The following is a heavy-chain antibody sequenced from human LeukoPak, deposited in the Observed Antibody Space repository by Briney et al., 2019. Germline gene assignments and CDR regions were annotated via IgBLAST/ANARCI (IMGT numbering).Heavy chain of an antibody. V-gene: IGHV3-30-3*01. CDR3: ARERQDTVIHSGAFNI. J-gene: IGHJ3*02. D-gene: IGHD2-21*02. Sequence: GGSLRLSCAASGITFSNYFMDWVRQAPGKGLEWVADIASDGSHKFYVESVKGRFTISRDNSKNKLDLQTNSLGPEDTAVYFCARERQDTVIHSGAFNIWGQGTMVTVSS. CDR1: GITFSNYF. CDR2: IASDGSHK.